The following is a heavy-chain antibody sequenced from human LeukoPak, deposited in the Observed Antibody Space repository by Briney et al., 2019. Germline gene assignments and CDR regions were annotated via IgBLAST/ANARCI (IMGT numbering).Heavy chain of an antibody. CDR2: INADGSTT. J-gene: IGHJ6*03. V-gene: IGHV3-74*01. Sequence: GGSLRLSCTVSGFTVSINSMSWVRQAPGKGLVWVSRINADGSTTSYADSVRGRFTISRDNAKNTLYLQMNSLRAEDTAVYYCAKEGDYDFWSGYQYYMDVWGKGTTVTVSS. CDR1: GFTVSINS. CDR3: AKEGDYDFWSGYQYYMDV. D-gene: IGHD3-3*01.